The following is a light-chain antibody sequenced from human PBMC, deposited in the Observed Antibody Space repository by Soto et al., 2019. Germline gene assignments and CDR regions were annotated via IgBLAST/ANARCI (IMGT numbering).Light chain of an antibody. Sequence: QSALTQPASVSGSPGQWITISCTGTSSDVGGYNYVSWYQQHPDKAPKLMIYEVNNRPSGVSNRFSGSKSGETASLTISGLQAEDEADYYCSSYTSSNTHVFGTGTKVTVL. J-gene: IGLJ1*01. V-gene: IGLV2-14*01. CDR3: SSYTSSNTHV. CDR2: EVN. CDR1: SSDVGGYNY.